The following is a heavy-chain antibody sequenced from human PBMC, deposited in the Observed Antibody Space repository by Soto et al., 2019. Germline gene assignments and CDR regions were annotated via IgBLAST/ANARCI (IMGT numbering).Heavy chain of an antibody. J-gene: IGHJ5*02. CDR1: GGSISSYY. D-gene: IGHD2-21*02. Sequence: QVQLQESGPGLVKPSETLSLTCTVSGGSISSYYWSWIRQPPGKGLEWIGYIYYSGSTNYNPSLKSRVTISVDTSKNQFSLKLSSVTAADTAVYYCARRMATRGDLNWFDPWGQGTLVTVSS. CDR3: ARRMATRGDLNWFDP. V-gene: IGHV4-59*01. CDR2: IYYSGST.